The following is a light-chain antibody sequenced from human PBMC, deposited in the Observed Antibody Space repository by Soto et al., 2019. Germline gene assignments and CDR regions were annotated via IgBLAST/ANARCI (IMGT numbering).Light chain of an antibody. CDR1: QGIRND. CDR2: AAS. J-gene: IGKJ1*01. V-gene: IGKV1-6*01. Sequence: AIQMTQSPSSLSASVGDRVTITCRASQGIRNDLGWLQQKPGKAPKLLIYAASSLQSGVPSRFSSSGSGTDFTLTISSLQPEDFASYYCLQDYNYPRTFGQGTKVEIK. CDR3: LQDYNYPRT.